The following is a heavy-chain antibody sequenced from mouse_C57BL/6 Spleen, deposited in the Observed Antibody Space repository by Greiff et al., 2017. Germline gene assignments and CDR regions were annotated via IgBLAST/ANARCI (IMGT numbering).Heavy chain of an antibody. V-gene: IGHV1-69*01. CDR1: GYTFTSYW. CDR2: IDPSDSYT. J-gene: IGHJ4*01. CDR3: ARRRREAMDY. Sequence: QVHVKQPGAELVMPGASVKLSCKASGYTFTSYWMHWVKQRPGQGLEWIGEIDPSDSYTNYNQKFKGKSTLTVDKSSSTAYMQLSSLTSEDSAVYYCARRRREAMDYWGQGTSVTVSS. D-gene: IGHD3-3*01.